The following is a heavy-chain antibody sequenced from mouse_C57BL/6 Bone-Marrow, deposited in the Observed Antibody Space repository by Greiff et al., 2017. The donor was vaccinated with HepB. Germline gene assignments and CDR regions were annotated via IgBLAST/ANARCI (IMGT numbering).Heavy chain of an antibody. Sequence: EVHLVESGGGLVKPGGSLKLSCAASGFTFSDYGMHWVRQAPEKGLEWVAYISSGSSTIYYADTVKGRFTISRDNAKNTLFLQMTSLRSEDTAMYYCARNYYGRDYFDYWGQGTTLTVSS. D-gene: IGHD1-1*01. V-gene: IGHV5-17*01. CDR3: ARNYYGRDYFDY. CDR2: ISSGSSTI. CDR1: GFTFSDYG. J-gene: IGHJ2*01.